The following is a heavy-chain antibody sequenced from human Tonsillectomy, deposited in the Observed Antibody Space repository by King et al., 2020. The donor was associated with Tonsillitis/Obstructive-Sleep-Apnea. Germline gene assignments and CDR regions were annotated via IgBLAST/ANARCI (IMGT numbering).Heavy chain of an antibody. CDR1: GFTFGDYA. D-gene: IGHD6-13*01. V-gene: IGHV3-49*04. CDR3: TPWARMAAAFY. J-gene: IGHJ4*02. Sequence: QLVQSGGGLVQPGRSLRLSCTASGFTFGDYAMSWVRQAPGKGLEWVGFIRSKAYGGTTEYAAPVKGRFTISRDDSKTIAYLQMNSLKTEDTAVYYCTPWARMAAAFYWGQGTLATVP. CDR2: IRSKAYGGTT.